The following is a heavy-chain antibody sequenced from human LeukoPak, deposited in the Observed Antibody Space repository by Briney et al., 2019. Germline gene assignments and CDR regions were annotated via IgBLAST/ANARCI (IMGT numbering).Heavy chain of an antibody. J-gene: IGHJ4*02. V-gene: IGHV3-21*01. D-gene: IGHD6-19*01. CDR3: ASFETVAAYPFDY. CDR2: ISSSSSYI. CDR1: GFTFSSYS. Sequence: GGSLRLSCAASGFTFSSYSMNWVRQAPGKGLEWVSSISSSSSYIYYADSVKGRFTISRDNAKNSLYLQMSSLRVADTAVYYCASFETVAAYPFDYWGQGTLVTVSS.